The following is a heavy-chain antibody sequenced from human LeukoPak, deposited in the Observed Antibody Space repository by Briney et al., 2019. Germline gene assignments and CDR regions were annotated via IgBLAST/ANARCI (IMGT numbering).Heavy chain of an antibody. V-gene: IGHV6-1*01. CDR3: ARDLGYSSSWYENQPTKNWFDP. CDR2: TYCRSKWYN. Sequence: SQTLSLTCAISGDSVSSNSAAWNWIRQSPSRGLEWLGRTYCRSKWYNDYAVSVKSRITINPDTSKNQFSLQLNSVTPEDTAVYYCARDLGYSSSWYENQPTKNWFDPWGQGTLVTVSS. J-gene: IGHJ5*02. CDR1: GDSVSSNSAA. D-gene: IGHD6-13*01.